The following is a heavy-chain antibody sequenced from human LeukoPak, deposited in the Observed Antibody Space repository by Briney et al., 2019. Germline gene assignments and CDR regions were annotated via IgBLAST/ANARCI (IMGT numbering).Heavy chain of an antibody. Sequence: GGSLRLSCAASGFTFSSYGMHWVRQAPGKGLEGVAVISYDGSNKYYADSVKGRFTISRDNSKNTLYLQMNSLRAEDTAVYYCAKAEWFYPWGQGTLVTVSS. CDR1: GFTFSSYG. J-gene: IGHJ5*02. CDR3: AKAEWFYP. V-gene: IGHV3-30*18. CDR2: ISYDGSNK. D-gene: IGHD1-14*01.